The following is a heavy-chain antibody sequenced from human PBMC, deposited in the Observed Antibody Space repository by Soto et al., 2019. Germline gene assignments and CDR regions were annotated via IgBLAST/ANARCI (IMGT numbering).Heavy chain of an antibody. CDR1: GFTFSSYW. J-gene: IGHJ4*02. D-gene: IGHD2-2*01. CDR3: ATSLRNCSTTSCYHYLGY. CDR2: INSDGGST. Sequence: PGGSLRLSCAASGFTFSSYWMHWVRQAPGKGLVWVSRINSDGGSTSYADSVKGRFTISRDNAKNTLYLQMNSLRAEDTAVFYCATSLRNCSTTSCYHYLGYWGQGTLVTVSS. V-gene: IGHV3-74*01.